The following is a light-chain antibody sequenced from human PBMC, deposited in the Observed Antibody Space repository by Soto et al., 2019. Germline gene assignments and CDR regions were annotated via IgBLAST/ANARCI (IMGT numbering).Light chain of an antibody. CDR3: QQGDIWPWT. CDR1: QSVTSY. CDR2: GVF. J-gene: IGKJ1*01. V-gene: IGKV3-11*01. Sequence: EIVLTQSPATLSLSPGERATLSCRASQSVTSYLAWYQQKPGQAPRLLISGVFVRATGIPGRFSGSGSGTEFTLTISSLQSEDFATYYCQQGDIWPWTFGQGTKVDIK.